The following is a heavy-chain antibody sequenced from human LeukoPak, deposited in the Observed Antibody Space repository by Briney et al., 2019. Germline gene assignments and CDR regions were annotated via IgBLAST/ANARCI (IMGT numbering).Heavy chain of an antibody. J-gene: IGHJ4*02. V-gene: IGHV1-46*03. CDR1: GYTFTNDY. CDR2: INPGDGST. CDR3: ARVGQLVFDY. Sequence: GASVKVSCKTSGYTFTNDYMHRVRQAPGQGLEWMGVINPGDGSTNYAQKFQGRVTMTRDTSTSTIYMELSSLRSEDTAVYYCARVGQLVFDYWGPGTLVTVSS. D-gene: IGHD6-6*01.